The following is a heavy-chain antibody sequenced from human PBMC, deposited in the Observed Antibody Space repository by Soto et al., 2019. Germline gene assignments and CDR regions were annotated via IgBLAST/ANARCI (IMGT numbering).Heavy chain of an antibody. V-gene: IGHV3-23*01. CDR2: ISGSADGT. CDR1: GFTFDSYA. Sequence: EVKLLESGGGLAQPGGSLRLSCVGSGFTFDSYAISWVRQAPRKGLQWISAISGSADGTDYAHSVKGRFTISRDNSRNTVHLQMDSLRVEDTALYYCAKDTVGGYSFWSGYYSDGLDVWGQGTMVTVSS. D-gene: IGHD3-3*01. CDR3: AKDTVGGYSFWSGYYSDGLDV. J-gene: IGHJ3*01.